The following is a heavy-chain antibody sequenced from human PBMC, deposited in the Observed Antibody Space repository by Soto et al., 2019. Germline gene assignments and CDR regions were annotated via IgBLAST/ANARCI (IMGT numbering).Heavy chain of an antibody. V-gene: IGHV4-31*03. Sequence: PSETLSLTCTVSGGSISSGGYYWSWIRQHPGKGLDWIGYFYYSGSTYYNPSLKSRVTISVDTSKNQFSLKLSSVTAADTAVYYCARVVDTAMANDAFDIWGQGTMVTVSS. CDR1: GGSISSGGYY. D-gene: IGHD5-18*01. CDR2: FYYSGST. CDR3: ARVVDTAMANDAFDI. J-gene: IGHJ3*02.